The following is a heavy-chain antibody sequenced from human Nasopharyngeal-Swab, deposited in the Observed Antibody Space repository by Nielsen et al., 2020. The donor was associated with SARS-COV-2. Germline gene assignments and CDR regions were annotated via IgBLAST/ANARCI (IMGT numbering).Heavy chain of an antibody. V-gene: IGHV4-59*11. Sequence: SETLSLTCTVSGGSIRNHYWSWIRQPPGKGLEWIGYISHNSGTSYNPSLKSRVTMFMDTSKNQFSLRLRSVTAADTAVYYCAKEGATGWFDPWGQGTLVTVSS. J-gene: IGHJ5*02. CDR3: AKEGATGWFDP. CDR1: GGSIRNHY. CDR2: ISHNSGT.